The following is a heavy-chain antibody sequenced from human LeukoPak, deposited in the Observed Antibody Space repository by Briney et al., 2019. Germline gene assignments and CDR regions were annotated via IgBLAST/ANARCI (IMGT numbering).Heavy chain of an antibody. Sequence: PSETLSLTCAVSSYSISSDNYWGWVRQPPGKGLEWIGSIYPTGNTYYNPSLKSRVAISVDTSKNQFSLKLTPIIAADTAVYYCARLLACGRAPCRTARFQFDSWGQGTLVAVSS. CDR2: IYPTGNT. CDR1: SYSISSDNY. CDR3: ARLLACGRAPCRTARFQFDS. D-gene: IGHD3-3*01. J-gene: IGHJ4*02. V-gene: IGHV4-38-2*01.